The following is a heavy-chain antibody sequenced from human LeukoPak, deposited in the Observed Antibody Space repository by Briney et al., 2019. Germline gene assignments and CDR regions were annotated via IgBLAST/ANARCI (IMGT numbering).Heavy chain of an antibody. CDR2: ISTYNGNS. D-gene: IGHD3-3*01. Sequence: ASVKVSCKASGYTFNSYDITWVRQAPGQGLGWMAWISTYNGNSNYAQKAQGRVTMTTDTSTSTAYMELRSLRSDDTAVYYCARVLRYDFWSAYYFDYWGQGTLVTVSS. CDR1: GYTFNSYD. V-gene: IGHV1-18*01. J-gene: IGHJ4*02. CDR3: ARVLRYDFWSAYYFDY.